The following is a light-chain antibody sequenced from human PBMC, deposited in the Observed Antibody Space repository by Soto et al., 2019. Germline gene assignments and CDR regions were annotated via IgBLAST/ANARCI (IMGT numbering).Light chain of an antibody. CDR1: QSISSY. J-gene: IGKJ1*01. V-gene: IGKV1-39*01. Sequence: DIQMTQSPSSLSASVGDRVTINCRARQSISSYLNWYQQKQGKAPKLLIYAASSLQSGVPTRFSGSGSGTDFTLTISSLQPEDFATYYCQQSYSTRGTFGQGTKVEIK. CDR3: QQSYSTRGT. CDR2: AAS.